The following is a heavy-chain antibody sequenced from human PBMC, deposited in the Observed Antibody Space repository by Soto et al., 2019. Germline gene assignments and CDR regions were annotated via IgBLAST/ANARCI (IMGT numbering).Heavy chain of an antibody. D-gene: IGHD6-19*01. CDR1: GFTFSNYA. J-gene: IGHJ5*02. CDR2: ISGSGGST. CDR3: TKNALQGAVDGPNWFDP. V-gene: IGHV3-23*01. Sequence: GGSLRLSCAASGFTFSNYAMNWVRQAPGKGLEWVSAISGSGGSTYYADSVKGRFTISRDNSKNTLYVQMNSLRAEDTAVYYCTKNALQGAVDGPNWFDPWGQGTLVTVSS.